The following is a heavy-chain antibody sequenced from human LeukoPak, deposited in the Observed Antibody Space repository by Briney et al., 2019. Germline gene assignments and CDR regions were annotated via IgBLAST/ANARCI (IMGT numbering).Heavy chain of an antibody. CDR2: IIPILGIA. J-gene: IGHJ3*02. CDR1: GGPFHSYT. V-gene: IGHV1-69*02. Sequence: SVKVSCKSSGGPFHSYTINWVRQAPGQGLPWMGRIIPILGIANYAQKFQGRVTITADKSTSTAYMELSSLISEYTAVYCCAGNTLSYYYDSSGYYNAFDIWGQGTMVTVSS. D-gene: IGHD3-22*01. CDR3: AGNTLSYYYDSSGYYNAFDI.